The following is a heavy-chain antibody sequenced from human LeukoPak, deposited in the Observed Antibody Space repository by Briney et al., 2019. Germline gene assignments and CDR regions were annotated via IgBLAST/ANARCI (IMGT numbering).Heavy chain of an antibody. Sequence: PGGSLRLSCAASGFTFSNYAMSWVRQAPGKGLEWVGFVRSGAYGGTAVYAASVRGRVYISRDDSKSIAYLQLDSLKAEDTAVYYCISAAGDYWGQGTLVTVSS. CDR3: ISAAGDY. V-gene: IGHV3-49*04. J-gene: IGHJ4*02. CDR2: VRSGAYGGTA. CDR1: GFTFSNYA.